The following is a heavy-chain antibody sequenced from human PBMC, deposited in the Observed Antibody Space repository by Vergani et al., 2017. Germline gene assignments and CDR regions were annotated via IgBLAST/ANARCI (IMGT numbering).Heavy chain of an antibody. Sequence: EVQLVESGGGLVKPGGSLRLSCAASGFTFSSYSMNWVRQAPGKGLEWVSSISSSSSYIYYADSVKGRVTISRDNAKNSLYLQMNSLRAEDTAVYYCAREKNRTAADYWGQGTLVTVSS. D-gene: IGHD1-14*01. CDR3: AREKNRTAADY. CDR1: GFTFSSYS. J-gene: IGHJ4*02. V-gene: IGHV3-21*01. CDR2: ISSSSSYI.